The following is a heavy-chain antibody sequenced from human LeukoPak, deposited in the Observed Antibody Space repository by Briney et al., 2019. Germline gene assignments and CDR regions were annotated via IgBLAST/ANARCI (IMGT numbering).Heavy chain of an antibody. CDR2: IYYSGST. CDR1: GGSISSGAYY. CDR3: ARVRSSGPPYFDS. D-gene: IGHD6-25*01. V-gene: IGHV4-31*03. J-gene: IGHJ4*02. Sequence: SQTLSLTCTVSGGSISSGAYYWSWIRQHPGKGLEWIGYIYYSGSTYYNPSLKSRVTISEDTSKNQLSLKLNSVTAADTAVYYCARVRSSGPPYFDSWGQGTLVTVSS.